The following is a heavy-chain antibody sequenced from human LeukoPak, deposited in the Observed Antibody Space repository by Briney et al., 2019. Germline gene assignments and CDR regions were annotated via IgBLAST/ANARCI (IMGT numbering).Heavy chain of an antibody. Sequence: GGSLRLSCAASGFTFSSYWMSWVRQASGKGLEWVANIKQDGSEKYYVDSVKGRFTISRDNAKNSLYLQMNSLRAEDTAVYYCVRDLSYSNYVPPNYYYYYYMDVWGKGTTVTVSS. CDR2: IKQDGSEK. CDR3: VRDLSYSNYVPPNYYYYYYMDV. J-gene: IGHJ6*03. CDR1: GFTFSSYW. V-gene: IGHV3-7*01. D-gene: IGHD4-11*01.